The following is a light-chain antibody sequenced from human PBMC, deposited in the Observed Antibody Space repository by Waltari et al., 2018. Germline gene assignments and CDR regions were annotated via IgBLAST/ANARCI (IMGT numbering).Light chain of an antibody. CDR2: DVS. Sequence: QSALTQPASVSGSPGQSITISCTGTSSDVGGYNYVSWYQQHPGKAPNLLIYDVSNAPAGVSNRFSSSKYGNSASMTISVLQAEDEADYYCSSYTSSTVVFGGGTKRTVL. CDR1: SSDVGGYNY. J-gene: IGLJ2*01. CDR3: SSYTSSTVV. V-gene: IGLV2-14*03.